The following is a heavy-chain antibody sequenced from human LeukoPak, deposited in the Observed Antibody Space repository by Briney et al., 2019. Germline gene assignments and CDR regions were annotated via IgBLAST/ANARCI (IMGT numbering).Heavy chain of an antibody. V-gene: IGHV4-34*01. J-gene: IGHJ4*02. CDR1: GGSFSGYY. CDR3: ALSTAIKHYFDY. Sequence: PSETLSLTCAVYGGSFSGYYWSWIRQPPGKGLEWIGEINHSGSTYYNPSLKSRVTISVDRSKNQFSLKLSSVTAADTAVYYCALSTAIKHYFDYWGQGTLVTVSS. CDR2: INHSGST. D-gene: IGHD2-21*02.